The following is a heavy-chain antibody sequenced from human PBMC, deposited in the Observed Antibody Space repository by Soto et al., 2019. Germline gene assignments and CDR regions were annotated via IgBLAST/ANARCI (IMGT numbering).Heavy chain of an antibody. CDR2: ISAYNGNT. D-gene: IGHD2-15*01. J-gene: IGHJ4*02. Sequence: ASVKVSCKASGYTFTSYGISWVRQAPGQGLEWMGWISAYNGNTNYAQKLQGRVTMTTDTSTSTAYMELRSLRSDDTAVYYCARGICSGGSCSPRGGDYFDYWGQGTLVTVSS. CDR1: GYTFTSYG. CDR3: ARGICSGGSCSPRGGDYFDY. V-gene: IGHV1-18*04.